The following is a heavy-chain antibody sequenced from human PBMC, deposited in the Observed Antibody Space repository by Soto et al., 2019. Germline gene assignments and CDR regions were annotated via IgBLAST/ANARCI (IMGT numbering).Heavy chain of an antibody. CDR1: GGTFSSYA. J-gene: IGHJ4*02. Sequence: SVKVSCKASGGTFSSYAISWVRQAPGQGLEWMGGIIPIFGTANYAQKFQGRVTITADESTSTAYMELSSLRSEDTAVYYCQLERRLTRGHFDYWGQGTLVTVS. CDR3: QLERRLTRGHFDY. D-gene: IGHD1-1*01. V-gene: IGHV1-69*13. CDR2: IIPIFGTA.